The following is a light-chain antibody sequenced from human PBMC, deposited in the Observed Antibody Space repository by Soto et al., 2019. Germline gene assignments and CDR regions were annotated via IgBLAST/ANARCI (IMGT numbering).Light chain of an antibody. CDR3: SPYTSTSTVA. CDR2: DVS. Sequence: QSAPTEPAYVSRSPGQSITISCTETRSDVGGYSYVSWYQQHPGKAPKLMISDVSNRPSGVSSRFSGSKSSNTASLTISGLQAEDESDYYCSPYTSTSTVAFGGGTKLTVL. J-gene: IGLJ2*01. CDR1: RSDVGGYSY. V-gene: IGLV2-14*03.